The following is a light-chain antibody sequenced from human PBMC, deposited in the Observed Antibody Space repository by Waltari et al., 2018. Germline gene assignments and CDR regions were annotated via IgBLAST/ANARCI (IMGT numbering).Light chain of an antibody. Sequence: IVLTQSPGTLSLSPGDRASLSCIASQSLCKIYLASYQHKPGQAPRLLIYGASSRAAGIPDWFCGSGAGTDFTLTISSLEPEDFAVYYCQQYASSVLYTFGQGTKLEIK. J-gene: IGKJ2*01. CDR3: QQYASSVLYT. CDR2: GAS. CDR1: QSLCKIY. V-gene: IGKV3-20*01.